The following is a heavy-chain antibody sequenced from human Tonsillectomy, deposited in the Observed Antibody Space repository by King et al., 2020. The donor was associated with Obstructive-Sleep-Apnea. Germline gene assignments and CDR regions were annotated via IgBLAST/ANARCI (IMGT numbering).Heavy chain of an antibody. Sequence: QPQLVQSGGGVVQPGRSLRLSCAASGFTFSSYTMHWVRQAPGKGLEGVAVISYDGSDKNYADSVKGRFTTSRDNSKNTLYLQMNSLRAEDTAVYYCAREDPSIAVAGPFDYWGQGTLVTVSS. CDR1: GFTFSSYT. D-gene: IGHD6-19*01. CDR2: ISYDGSDK. CDR3: AREDPSIAVAGPFDY. J-gene: IGHJ4*02. V-gene: IGHV3-30*04.